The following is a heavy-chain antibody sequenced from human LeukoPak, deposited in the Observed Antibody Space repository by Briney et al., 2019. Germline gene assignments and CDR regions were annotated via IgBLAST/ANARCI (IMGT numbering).Heavy chain of an antibody. D-gene: IGHD2/OR15-2a*01. Sequence: GGSPRLSCAASGFSFSTYTMNWVRQARGKGLEWVSSITSRRTSIFYADSVKGRFTISRDDARNSLYLQMNSLRAEDTALCYCARVSGYYRDYWGQGTLVTVSS. J-gene: IGHJ4*02. CDR2: ITSRRTSI. CDR1: GFSFSTYT. V-gene: IGHV3-21*01. CDR3: ARVSGYYRDY.